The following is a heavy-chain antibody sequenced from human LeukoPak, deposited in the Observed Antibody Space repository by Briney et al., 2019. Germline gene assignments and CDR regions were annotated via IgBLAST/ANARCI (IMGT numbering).Heavy chain of an antibody. CDR1: GGTFNTYG. V-gene: IGHV1-69*04. J-gene: IGHJ5*02. CDR3: AYCNTTNCYLTS. Sequence: GASVKVSCKASGGTFNTYGIGWVRQAPGQGLEWMGRIIPTLGITNYAQNFQGRVSITAGTSTGTVYLDLSTLKSEDTALYYCAYCNTTNCYLTSWGQGTLVTVSS. D-gene: IGHD2-2*01. CDR2: IIPTLGIT.